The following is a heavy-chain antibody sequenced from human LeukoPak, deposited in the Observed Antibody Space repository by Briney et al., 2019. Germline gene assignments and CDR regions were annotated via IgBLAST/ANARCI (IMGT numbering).Heavy chain of an antibody. J-gene: IGHJ3*02. CDR3: AREGNQLPDAFDI. CDR2: INTDGSNT. D-gene: IGHD2-2*01. Sequence: PGGSLRLSCAASGFTFSSYAMHWVRQAPGKGLVWVSRINTDGSNTKYADSVKGRFTISRDNAKKTLYLQMSSLRADDTAVYYCAREGNQLPDAFDIWGQGTMVTVSS. CDR1: GFTFSSYA. V-gene: IGHV3-74*03.